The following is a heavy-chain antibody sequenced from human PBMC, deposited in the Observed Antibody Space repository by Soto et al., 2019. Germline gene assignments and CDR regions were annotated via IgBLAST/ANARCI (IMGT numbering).Heavy chain of an antibody. CDR2: INAGNGNT. CDR3: ARDKVAATYYYYGMDV. CDR1: GYTFTSYA. V-gene: IGHV1-3*01. J-gene: IGHJ6*02. D-gene: IGHD2-15*01. Sequence: ASLKVSCKASGYTFTSYAMHWVRQAPGQRLEWMGWINAGNGNTKYSQKFQGRVTITRDTSASTAYMELSSLRSEDTAVYYCARDKVAATYYYYGMDVWGQGTTVTVSS.